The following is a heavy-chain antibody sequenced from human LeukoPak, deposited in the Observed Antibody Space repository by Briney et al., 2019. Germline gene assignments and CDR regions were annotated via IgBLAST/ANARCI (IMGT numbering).Heavy chain of an antibody. Sequence: GGSPRLSCAASGFTFSSYGMHWVRQAPGKGLEGVAFIRYDGSNKYYAESVKGRFTISRDNSKNTLYLQMNSLRAEDTAVYYCAKEKDSSGYYDYYYYMDVWGKGTTVTVSS. V-gene: IGHV3-30*02. J-gene: IGHJ6*03. D-gene: IGHD3-22*01. CDR2: IRYDGSNK. CDR3: AKEKDSSGYYDYYYYMDV. CDR1: GFTFSSYG.